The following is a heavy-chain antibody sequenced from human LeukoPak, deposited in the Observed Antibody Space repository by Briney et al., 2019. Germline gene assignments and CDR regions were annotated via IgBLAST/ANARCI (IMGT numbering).Heavy chain of an antibody. D-gene: IGHD3-10*01. V-gene: IGHV3-23*01. J-gene: IGHJ4*02. CDR1: GFTFSSYV. CDR2: ISGSGGGT. CDR3: VKDTSGSCLLDY. Sequence: GGSLRLSCAASGFTFSSYVMSWVRQAPGKGLEWVSAISGSGGGTYYADSVKGRFTISRDNSKNTLYLQMNSLRAEDTAVYYCVKDTSGSCLLDYWGQGTLVTVSS.